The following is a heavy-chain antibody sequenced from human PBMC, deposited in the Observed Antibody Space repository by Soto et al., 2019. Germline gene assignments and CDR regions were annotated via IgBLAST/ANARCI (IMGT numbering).Heavy chain of an antibody. V-gene: IGHV4-30-4*01. D-gene: IGHD3-9*01. CDR2: IYYSGNF. J-gene: IGHJ5*02. CDR3: ARQRTVYFARPGDWLDP. Sequence: QVQLQESGPGLVKPSQTLSLTCTVSGASISSADYFWSWIRQPPGQGLEWIGYIYYSGNFFFNPSLVSRVTISVDTSKNQFSLKLTSVTAADTAVYYCARQRTVYFARPGDWLDPWGQGTLVTVSS. CDR1: GASISSADYF.